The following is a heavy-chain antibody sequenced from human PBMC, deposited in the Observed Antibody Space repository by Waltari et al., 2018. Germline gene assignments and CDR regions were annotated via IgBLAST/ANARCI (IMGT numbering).Heavy chain of an antibody. D-gene: IGHD6-6*01. CDR3: AKEAPYSSSSSDAFDI. Sequence: EVQLLESGGGLVQPGGSLRLSCAASGFTFSSYAMSWVRQAPGQGLGAVSAICGSGGSTYYADSVKGRFTISRDNSKNTLYLQMNSLRAEDTAVYYCAKEAPYSSSSSDAFDIWGQGTMVTVSS. CDR1: GFTFSSYA. V-gene: IGHV3-23*01. J-gene: IGHJ3*02. CDR2: ICGSGGST.